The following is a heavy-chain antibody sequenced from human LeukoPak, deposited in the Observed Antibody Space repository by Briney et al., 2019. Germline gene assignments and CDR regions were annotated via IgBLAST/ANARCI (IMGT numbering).Heavy chain of an antibody. Sequence: PSETLSLTXTVSGGSISSSSYYWGWICQPPGKGLEWIGSIYYSGSTYYNPSLKSRVTISVDTSKNQFSLKLSSVTAADTAVYYCAMPTTAGDWGQGTLVTVSS. J-gene: IGHJ4*02. CDR2: IYYSGST. V-gene: IGHV4-39*01. D-gene: IGHD4/OR15-4a*01. CDR3: AMPTTAGD. CDR1: GGSISSSSYY.